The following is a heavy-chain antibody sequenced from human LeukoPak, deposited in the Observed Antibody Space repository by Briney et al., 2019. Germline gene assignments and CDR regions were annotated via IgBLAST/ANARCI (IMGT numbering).Heavy chain of an antibody. CDR1: GFTFSTYW. CDR2: IKQDGSEK. V-gene: IGHV3-7*01. J-gene: IGHJ4*02. CDR3: ARDRNTDFWSGYYTNYCDY. D-gene: IGHD3-3*01. Sequence: GGSLRLSCAASGFTFSTYWMNWVRQAPGKGLEWVATIKQDGSEKYYVDSVKGRFTISRDNAKNSLYLQMNSLRAEDTAVYYCARDRNTDFWSGYYTNYCDYWGQGTLVTVSS.